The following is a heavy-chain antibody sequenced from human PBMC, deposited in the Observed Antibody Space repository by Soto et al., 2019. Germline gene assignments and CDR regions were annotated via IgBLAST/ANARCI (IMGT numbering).Heavy chain of an antibody. CDR1: GFSFTSYG. CDR2: ISAYSGNA. CDR3: ARMGSGTFYAAFDI. V-gene: IGHV1-18*04. Sequence: QAPLVQSGAEVKKPGASVKVSCKASGFSFTSYGLTWVRQAPGQGLELMGWISAYSGNAKYEEKIQDRIIMTTDTATCTVFMEVRRLRSEDTAVSYCARMGSGTFYAAFDIWGQETMVIVSS. J-gene: IGHJ3*02. D-gene: IGHD1-1*01.